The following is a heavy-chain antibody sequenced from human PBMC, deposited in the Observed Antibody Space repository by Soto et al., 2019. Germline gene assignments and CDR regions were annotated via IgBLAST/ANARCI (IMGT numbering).Heavy chain of an antibody. V-gene: IGHV2-5*02. CDR2: INWDDDK. J-gene: IGHJ4*02. CDR3: ARLVIVGITYYFDS. CDR1: GFSLSSSGVG. Sequence: QITLKQSGPTLVKPTQTLTLTCTFSGFSLSSSGVGVGWIRQPPGKALEWLTFINWDDDKRYSPSLQSRLTIATDTSKNQVVLTLTTIDPVNTASYYCARLVIVGITYYFDSLGQGTLLTVS. D-gene: IGHD3-10*01.